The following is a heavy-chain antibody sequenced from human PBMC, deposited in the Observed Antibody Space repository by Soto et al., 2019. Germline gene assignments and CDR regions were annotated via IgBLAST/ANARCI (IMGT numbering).Heavy chain of an antibody. CDR2: IKSKTDGGTT. D-gene: IGHD6-13*01. CDR3: TTFRSWSFYYYYGMDV. Sequence: EVQLVESGGGLVKPGGSLRLSCAASGFTFSNAWMNWVRQAPGKGLEWVGRIKSKTDGGTTDYAEHVKGRFTISRDDSKNTLYLQMNSLKTEDTALYYCTTFRSWSFYYYYGMDVWGQGTTVTVSS. J-gene: IGHJ6*02. CDR1: GFTFSNAW. V-gene: IGHV3-15*07.